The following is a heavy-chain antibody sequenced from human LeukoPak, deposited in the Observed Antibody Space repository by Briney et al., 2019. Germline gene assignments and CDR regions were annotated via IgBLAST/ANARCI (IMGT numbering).Heavy chain of an antibody. D-gene: IGHD5-12*01. J-gene: IGHJ4*02. V-gene: IGHV4-59*01. CDR2: IYYSGST. CDR1: GGSISSYY. Sequence: PSETLSLTCTVSGGSISSYYWSWIRQPPGKGLEWIGYIYYSGSTNYNPSLKSRVTISVDTSKNQFSLKLSSVTAADTAVYYCARAPGGYAYFDYWGQGTLVTVSS. CDR3: ARAPGGYAYFDY.